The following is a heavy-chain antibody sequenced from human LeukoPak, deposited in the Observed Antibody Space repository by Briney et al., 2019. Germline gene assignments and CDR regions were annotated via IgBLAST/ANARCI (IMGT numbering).Heavy chain of an antibody. Sequence: GASVKVSCKVSGYTLTELSMHWVRQAPGKGLEWMGGFDPEDGETIYAQKFQGRVTMTEDTSTDTAYMELSSLRSGDTAVYYCATGITMVRGVIPDLDYWGQGTLVTVSS. CDR2: FDPEDGET. D-gene: IGHD3-10*01. J-gene: IGHJ4*02. V-gene: IGHV1-24*01. CDR3: ATGITMVRGVIPDLDY. CDR1: GYTLTELS.